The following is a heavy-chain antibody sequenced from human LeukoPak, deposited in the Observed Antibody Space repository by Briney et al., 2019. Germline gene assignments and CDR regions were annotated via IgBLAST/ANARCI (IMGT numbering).Heavy chain of an antibody. V-gene: IGHV3-21*04. CDR1: GFIFSSYS. CDR2: ISSSSSYI. Sequence: GGSLRLSCAASGFIFSSYSMNWVRQAPGKGLEWVSSISSSSSYIYYADSVKGRFTISRDNSKNTLYLQMNSLRAEDTALYYCANFVDTSMGGNDYWGQGTLVTVSS. D-gene: IGHD5-18*01. CDR3: ANFVDTSMGGNDY. J-gene: IGHJ4*02.